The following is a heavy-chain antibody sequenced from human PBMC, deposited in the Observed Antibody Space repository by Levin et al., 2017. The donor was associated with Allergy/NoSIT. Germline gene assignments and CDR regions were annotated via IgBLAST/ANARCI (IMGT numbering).Heavy chain of an antibody. D-gene: IGHD2-21*02. CDR1: GFTFSDYY. CDR2: ISGSGTII. V-gene: IGHV3-11*01. CDR3: ARVTRCGGDCYFLDS. Sequence: GGSLRLSCEASGFTFSDYYMTWIRRAPGMGLEWVSYISGSGTIIYYADSVKGRFTISRDTAKKSLYLQLNSLRAADTAVYYCARVTRCGGDCYFLDSWGQGVLVTVSS. J-gene: IGHJ4*02.